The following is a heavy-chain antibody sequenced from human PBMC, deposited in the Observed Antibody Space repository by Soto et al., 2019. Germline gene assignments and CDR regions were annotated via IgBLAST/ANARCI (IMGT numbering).Heavy chain of an antibody. CDR2: IIPIFGTA. J-gene: IGHJ4*02. CDR3: ARLAYYDSSGYSPFDY. Sequence: SVKVSCKASGGTFSSYAISWVRQAPGQGLEWMGGIIPIFGTANYAQKFQGRVTITADESASTAYMELSSLRSEDTAVYYCARLAYYDSSGYSPFDYWGQGTLVTVSS. V-gene: IGHV1-69*13. CDR1: GGTFSSYA. D-gene: IGHD3-22*01.